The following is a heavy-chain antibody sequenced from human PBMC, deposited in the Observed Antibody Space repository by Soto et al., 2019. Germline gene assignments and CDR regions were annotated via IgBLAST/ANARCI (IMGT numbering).Heavy chain of an antibody. D-gene: IGHD4-17*01. CDR3: AGGRYGDY. J-gene: IGHJ4*02. Sequence: QAHLVQSGPEVKKPGASVKVSCKGSGYIFTSYGIAWVRQAPGQGLEWMGWISAHNGNTEYAQKFQGRVTVTRDTSTRTAYLERRSLRSDGTALYYCAGGRYGDYWGQGALVTVSS. V-gene: IGHV1-18*01. CDR1: GYIFTSYG. CDR2: ISAHNGNT.